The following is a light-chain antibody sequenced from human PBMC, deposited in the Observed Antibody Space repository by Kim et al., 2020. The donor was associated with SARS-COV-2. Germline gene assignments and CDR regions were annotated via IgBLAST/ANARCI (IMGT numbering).Light chain of an antibody. CDR3: QTWGTGIYWV. V-gene: IGLV4-69*01. J-gene: IGLJ3*02. CDR1: SGHSSYA. CDR2: LNSDGSH. Sequence: VKLTCTPSSGHSSYAIAWHQQQPEKGPRYLMKLNSDGSHSKGDGIPDRFSGSSSGAERYLTISSLQSEDEADYYCQTWGTGIYWVFGGGTKLTVL.